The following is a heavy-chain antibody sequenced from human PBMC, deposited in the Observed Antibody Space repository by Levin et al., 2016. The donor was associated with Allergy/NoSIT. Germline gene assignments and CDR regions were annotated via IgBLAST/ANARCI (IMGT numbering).Heavy chain of an antibody. CDR2: IYYSGST. J-gene: IGHJ4*02. CDR3: ARGGPHGVLDY. V-gene: IGHV4-59*01. D-gene: IGHD4-17*01. Sequence: WIRQPPGKGLEWIGYIYYSGSTNYNPSLKSRVTISVDTSKNQFSLKLSSVTAADTAVYYCARGGPHGVLDYWGQGTLVTVSS.